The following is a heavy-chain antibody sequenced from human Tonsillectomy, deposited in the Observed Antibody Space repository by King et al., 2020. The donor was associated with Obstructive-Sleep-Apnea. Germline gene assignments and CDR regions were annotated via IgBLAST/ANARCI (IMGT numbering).Heavy chain of an antibody. J-gene: IGHJ6*02. V-gene: IGHV1-18*01. CDR2: ISAYNGKT. D-gene: IGHD5-24*01. CDR1: GYTFTNYG. CDR3: ARVGGGYNLDFYYGMDV. Sequence: QLVQSGAEVKKPGASVKVSCKASGYTFTNYGITWVRQAPGQGPEWMGWISAYNGKTNYAQKLQGRVTMTTDTSTSTAYKELRSLRSDDTAVYYCARVGGGYNLDFYYGMDVWGQGTTVTVSS.